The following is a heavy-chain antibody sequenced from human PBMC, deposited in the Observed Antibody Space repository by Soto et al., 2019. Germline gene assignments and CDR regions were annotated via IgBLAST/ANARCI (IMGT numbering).Heavy chain of an antibody. D-gene: IGHD3-16*01. CDR3: ARLIGRLGYYGMDV. CDR2: IYYSGST. CDR1: GGSISSYY. V-gene: IGHV4-59*01. J-gene: IGHJ6*02. Sequence: SETLSLTCTVSGGSISSYYWSWIRQPPGKGLERIGYIYYSGSTNYNPSLKSRVTISVDTSKNQFSLKLSSVTAADTAVYYCARLIGRLGYYGMDVWGQGTTVTVSS.